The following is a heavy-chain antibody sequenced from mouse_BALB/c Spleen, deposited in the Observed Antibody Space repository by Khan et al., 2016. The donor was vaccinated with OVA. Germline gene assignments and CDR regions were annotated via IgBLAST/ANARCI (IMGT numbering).Heavy chain of an antibody. CDR1: GYTFTTYW. CDR2: INPTSGYI. J-gene: IGHJ2*01. Sequence: QMQLEESGAELAKPGASVKMSCKASGYTFTTYWMHWVKQRPGQGLVWIGYINPTSGYIDYNEKFKDRAILSADKSSSTAYMQLSSLTSEDSAVYYCTRDRIDYWGQGTTLTVSS. V-gene: IGHV1-7*01. CDR3: TRDRIDY.